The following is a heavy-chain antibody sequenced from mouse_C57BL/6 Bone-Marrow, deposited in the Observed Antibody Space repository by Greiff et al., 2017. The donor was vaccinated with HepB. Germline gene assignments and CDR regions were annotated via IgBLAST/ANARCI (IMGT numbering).Heavy chain of an antibody. CDR1: GYTFTSYW. D-gene: IGHD2-5*01. Sequence: QVHVKQPGAELVKPGASVKMSCKASGYTFTSYWITWVKQRPGQGLEWIGDIYPGSGSTNYNEKFKSKATLTVDTSSSTAYMQLSSLTSEDSAVYYCARQAYYSKGYFDYWGQGTTLTVSS. J-gene: IGHJ2*01. CDR3: ARQAYYSKGYFDY. CDR2: IYPGSGST. V-gene: IGHV1-55*01.